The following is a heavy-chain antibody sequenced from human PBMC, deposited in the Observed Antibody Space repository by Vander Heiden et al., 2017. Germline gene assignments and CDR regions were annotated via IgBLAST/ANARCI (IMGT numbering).Heavy chain of an antibody. Sequence: QVQLVESGGGVVQPGRSLRLSCAASGFTFSSYALHWVRQAPGKGLEWVAVISYEGSKKDYADSVKGRFTISRENSKNTLYMKLNSLRAEDTAVYYFARDETFDYWGHGSLVTVYS. CDR2: ISYEGSKK. CDR1: GFTFSSYA. J-gene: IGHJ4*01. CDR3: ARDETFDY. V-gene: IGHV3-30-3*01.